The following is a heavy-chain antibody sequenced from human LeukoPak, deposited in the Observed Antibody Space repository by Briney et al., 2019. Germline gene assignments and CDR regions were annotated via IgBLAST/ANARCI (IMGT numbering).Heavy chain of an antibody. CDR2: IKQDGSEK. CDR1: GFTFSSYW. Sequence: GGSLRLSCAASGFTFSSYWMSWVRQAPGKGLEWVANIKQDGSEKYYVDSVKGRFTISRDNAKNSLYLQMNSLRAEDTAVYYCARDPGSHYDYVWGSYSHTSFDYWGQGTLVTVSS. J-gene: IGHJ4*02. CDR3: ARDPGSHYDYVWGSYSHTSFDY. D-gene: IGHD3-16*01. V-gene: IGHV3-7*01.